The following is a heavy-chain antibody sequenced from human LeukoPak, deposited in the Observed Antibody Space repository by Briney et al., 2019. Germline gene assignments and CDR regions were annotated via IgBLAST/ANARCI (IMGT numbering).Heavy chain of an antibody. V-gene: IGHV3-23*01. CDR2: ISGSGGST. D-gene: IGHD4-17*01. CDR3: AKDPLSINDYGDYVVGYYFDY. CDR1: GFTFSSYA. Sequence: PGGSLRLSCAASGFTFSSYAMSWVRQAPGKGLEWVSAISGSGGSTNYADSVKGRFTISRDNSKNTLYLQMNSLRAEDTAVYYCAKDPLSINDYGDYVVGYYFDYWGQGTLVTVSS. J-gene: IGHJ4*02.